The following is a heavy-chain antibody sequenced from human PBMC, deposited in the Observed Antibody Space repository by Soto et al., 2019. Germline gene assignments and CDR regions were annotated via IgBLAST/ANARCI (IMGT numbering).Heavy chain of an antibody. V-gene: IGHV4-30-2*01. CDR3: ARGNARDWLDP. CDR2: IYHSGST. Sequence: SETLSLTCAVSGGSISSGGYSWSWIRQPPGKGLERIGYIYHSGSTYYNPSLKSRVTISVDRSKNQFSLKLSSVTAADTAVYYGARGNARDWLDPWGKGTLVTVDS. D-gene: IGHD2-2*01. J-gene: IGHJ5*02. CDR1: GGSISSGGYS.